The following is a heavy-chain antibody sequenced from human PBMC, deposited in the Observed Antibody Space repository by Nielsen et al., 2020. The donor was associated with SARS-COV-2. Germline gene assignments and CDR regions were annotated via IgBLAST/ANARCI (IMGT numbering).Heavy chain of an antibody. V-gene: IGHV3-23*01. CDR2: ISGSGGTT. CDR1: GFTFSSYT. CDR3: ARDPRYRSGV. J-gene: IGHJ6*02. Sequence: GESLKISCAASGFTFSSYTLSWVRQAPGKGLEWVAGISGSGGTTDYADSAKGRFAITRDNSGNTLYLHMNSLRAEDTAVYYCARDPRYRSGVWGQGTTVTVSS. D-gene: IGHD6-25*01.